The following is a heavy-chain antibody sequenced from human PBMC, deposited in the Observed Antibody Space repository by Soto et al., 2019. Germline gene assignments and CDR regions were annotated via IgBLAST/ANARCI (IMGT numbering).Heavy chain of an antibody. CDR3: AREEEYSSGWRRTFSFDY. V-gene: IGHV4-4*02. CDR2: IYHSGST. Sequence: SETLSLTCAVSGGSISSSNWWSWVRQPPGKGLEWIGEIYHSGSTNYNPSLKSRVTISVDKSKNQFSLKLSSVTAADTAVYYCAREEEYSSGWRRTFSFDYWGQGTLVTVSS. D-gene: IGHD6-19*01. J-gene: IGHJ4*02. CDR1: GGSISSSNW.